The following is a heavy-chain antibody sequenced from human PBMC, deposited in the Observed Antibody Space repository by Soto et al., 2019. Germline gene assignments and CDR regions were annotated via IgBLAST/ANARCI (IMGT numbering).Heavy chain of an antibody. CDR3: ARGGYSSGWYVGGVGYYYYGMDV. J-gene: IGHJ6*02. Sequence: GGSLRLSCAASGFTFSSYSVNWVRQAPGKGLEWVSSISSSSSYIYYADSVKGRFTISRDNAKNSLYLQMNSLRAEDTAVYYCARGGYSSGWYVGGVGYYYYGMDVWGQGTTVTVSS. V-gene: IGHV3-21*01. CDR2: ISSSSSYI. D-gene: IGHD6-19*01. CDR1: GFTFSSYS.